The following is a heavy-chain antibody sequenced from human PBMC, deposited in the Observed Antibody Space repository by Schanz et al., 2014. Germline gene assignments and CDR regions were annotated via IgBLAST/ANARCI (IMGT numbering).Heavy chain of an antibody. V-gene: IGHV1-8*01. CDR1: GYNITSND. CDR2: MNPNSGNT. D-gene: IGHD6-19*01. Sequence: QVHLVQSGAEVKKPGASVKVSCKASGYNITSNDVTWVRQATGQGLEWMGWMNPNSGNTGYAQKFQSRGTMTSNSSISTAYMELSSKRSEDTAVYYCARLGTDMAVAGSAIDSSYYDMDDWGEGTTVTVSS. CDR3: ARLGTDMAVAGSAIDSSYYDMDD. J-gene: IGHJ6*03.